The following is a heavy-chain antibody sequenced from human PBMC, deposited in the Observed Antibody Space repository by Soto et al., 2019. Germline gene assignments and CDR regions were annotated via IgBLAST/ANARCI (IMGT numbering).Heavy chain of an antibody. Sequence: QVQLVQSGPGLKRPGASVKVSCKTSGYMFVNYAITWVRQAPGQGLEWMGWISPYNGNTNYEQRLQGRLTLTADHATITVYLELRTLTSDDTALFSCARASPVIEAASHNLDFWGQGTMVSVSS. J-gene: IGHJ4*02. D-gene: IGHD6-6*01. CDR2: ISPYNGNT. V-gene: IGHV1-18*04. CDR3: ARASPVIEAASHNLDF. CDR1: GYMFVNYA.